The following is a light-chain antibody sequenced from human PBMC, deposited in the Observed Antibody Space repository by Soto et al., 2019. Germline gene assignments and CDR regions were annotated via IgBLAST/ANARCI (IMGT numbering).Light chain of an antibody. V-gene: IGLV1-47*01. CDR1: SSNIGTNY. CDR2: RNN. CDR3: AAWDDRLRGLYV. J-gene: IGLJ1*01. Sequence: QSVLTQPPSASGTPGQRVTISCSGRSSNIGTNYVYWYQQLPGTAPKLLIYRNNQRPSGVPDRFSGSKSGTSASLAISGLRSEDEADYYCAAWDDRLRGLYVFGIGTKVTVL.